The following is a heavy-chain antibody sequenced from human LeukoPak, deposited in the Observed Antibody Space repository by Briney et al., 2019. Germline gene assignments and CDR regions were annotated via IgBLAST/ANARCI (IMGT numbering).Heavy chain of an antibody. D-gene: IGHD6-13*01. J-gene: IGHJ4*02. CDR1: GGSISSSSYY. CDR3: ARDATIAAPLMS. CDR2: IFHGVTT. V-gene: IGHV4-39*07. Sequence: PSETLSLTCTVSGGSISSSSYYWGWIRQPPGEGLEWIGNIFHGVTTFYNPSLMNRVAISVDTSKNQFSLKLTSVTAADTAVYYCARDATIAAPLMSWGQGTLVIVSS.